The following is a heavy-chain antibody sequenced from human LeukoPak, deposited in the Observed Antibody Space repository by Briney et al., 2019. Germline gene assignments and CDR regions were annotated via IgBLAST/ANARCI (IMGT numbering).Heavy chain of an antibody. J-gene: IGHJ4*02. V-gene: IGHV3-48*04. CDR2: ITDSSSTT. Sequence: AGGSRRLSCAASGFTFSTYSMNWVRQAPGKGLEWISYITDSSSTTYYADSVKGRFTISGDNADNSLYLQMNSLRAEDTAVYYCVARGGWARFDYWGQGTLVTVSS. CDR3: VARGGWARFDY. CDR1: GFTFSTYS. D-gene: IGHD6-19*01.